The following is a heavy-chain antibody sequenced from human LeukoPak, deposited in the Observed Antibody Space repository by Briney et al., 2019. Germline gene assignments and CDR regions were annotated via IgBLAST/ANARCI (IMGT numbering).Heavy chain of an antibody. V-gene: IGHV4-39*07. CDR2: IYYTGRT. CDR3: ARARSDYNEDFDY. J-gene: IGHJ4*02. D-gene: IGHD4-11*01. Sequence: PSETLSLTCTVSGGSISSSSYYWGWIRQPPGKGLEWIGSIYYTGRTYYNPSLKSRVTISVDTSKNQFSLKVSSVTAADTAVYYCARARSDYNEDFDYWGQGTLVAVSS. CDR1: GGSISSSSYY.